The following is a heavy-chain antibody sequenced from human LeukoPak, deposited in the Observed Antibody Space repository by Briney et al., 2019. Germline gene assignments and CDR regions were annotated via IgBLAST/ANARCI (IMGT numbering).Heavy chain of an antibody. Sequence: PSVKASCKASGYTLTHYQMHWVRQVPGPGLGWMGTINPSGGRTSYAQKFQGRVTMTRDTSTSTVYMELSSLRTEDTAVFYCARAYTYGLNYWGQGTLVTASS. V-gene: IGHV1-46*01. CDR2: INPSGGRT. J-gene: IGHJ4*02. D-gene: IGHD5-18*01. CDR1: GYTLTHYQ. CDR3: ARAYTYGLNY.